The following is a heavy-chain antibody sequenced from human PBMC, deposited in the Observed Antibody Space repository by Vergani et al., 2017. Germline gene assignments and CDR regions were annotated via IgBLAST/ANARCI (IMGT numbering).Heavy chain of an antibody. V-gene: IGHV1-69*01. CDR1: GGTFSSYA. Sequence: QVQLVQSGAEVKKPGSSVKVSCKASGGTFSSYAISWVRQAPGQGLEWMGGIIPIFGTENYAQKFQGRVTITADESTSTAYMELSSLRSEDTAVYYCASGIVVVPAPNYYYYYMDVWGKGTTVTVSS. J-gene: IGHJ6*03. D-gene: IGHD2-2*01. CDR3: ASGIVVVPAPNYYYYYMDV. CDR2: IIPIFGTE.